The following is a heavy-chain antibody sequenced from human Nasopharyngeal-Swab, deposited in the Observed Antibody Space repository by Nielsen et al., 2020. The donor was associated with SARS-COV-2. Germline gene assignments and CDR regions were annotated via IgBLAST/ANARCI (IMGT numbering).Heavy chain of an antibody. CDR3: ASYYYDSSDYSYWFDP. D-gene: IGHD3-22*01. CDR1: GGSISSSSYY. Sequence: SETLSLTCTASGGSISSSSYYWGWIRQPPGKGLEWIGSIYYSGSTYYNPSLKSRVTISVDTSKNQFSVKLSSVTAADTAVYYCASYYYDSSDYSYWFDPWGQGTLVTVSS. V-gene: IGHV4-39*01. CDR2: IYYSGST. J-gene: IGHJ5*02.